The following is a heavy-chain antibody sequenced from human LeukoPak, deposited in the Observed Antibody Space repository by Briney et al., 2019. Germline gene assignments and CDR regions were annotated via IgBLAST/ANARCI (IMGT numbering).Heavy chain of an antibody. Sequence: SETLSLTCTVSGGSISNNGYYWSWIRHPPGKALEWIGHIYYTGSTYYNPSLKSRVTISVDRSKNQFSLKLSSVTAADTAVYYCARATDDYVWGTQDAFDIWGQGTMVTVSS. CDR3: ARATDDYVWGTQDAFDI. D-gene: IGHD3-16*01. CDR2: IYYTGST. V-gene: IGHV4-30-2*01. CDR1: GGSISNNGYY. J-gene: IGHJ3*02.